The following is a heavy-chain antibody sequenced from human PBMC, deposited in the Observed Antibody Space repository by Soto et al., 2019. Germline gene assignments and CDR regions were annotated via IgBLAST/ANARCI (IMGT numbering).Heavy chain of an antibody. CDR3: ARGRSSGWYLFDY. J-gene: IGHJ4*02. D-gene: IGHD6-19*01. CDR1: GYTFTGYD. CDR2: ISPNSGDA. V-gene: IGHV1-2*02. Sequence: ASVKVSCKASGYTFTGYDMHWVRQAPGQGLEWMGGISPNSGDANYAQKFQGRVTMTTDESTSTAYMELSRLRSEDTAVYYCARGRSSGWYLFDYWGQGTLVTVSS.